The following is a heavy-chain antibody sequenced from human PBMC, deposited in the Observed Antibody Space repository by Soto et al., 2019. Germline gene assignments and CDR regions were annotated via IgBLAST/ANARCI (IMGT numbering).Heavy chain of an antibody. J-gene: IGHJ4*03. V-gene: IGHV3-23*01. Sequence: GHSGGSLRLSCAASGFIFSNHAMRWVRQSAGKGLEWFSGISAMGPLIYYADSVKGWFNMYRDNSKNTLYLQMTSLRAAHTALYFFAKRQGIGSAAKNFKFWGHGTLVTVSS. D-gene: IGHD6-13*01. CDR1: GFIFSNHA. CDR3: AKRQGIGSAAKNFKF. CDR2: ISAMGPLI.